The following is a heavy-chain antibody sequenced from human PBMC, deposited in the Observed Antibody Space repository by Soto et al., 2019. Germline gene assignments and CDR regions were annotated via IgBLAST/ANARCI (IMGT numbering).Heavy chain of an antibody. J-gene: IGHJ6*02. Sequence: SETLSLTCTVSGGSISSYYWSWIRQPPGKGLEWIGYIYYSGSTNYNPSLKSRVTISVDTSKNQFSLKLSSVTAADTAVYYCARQQGGSGWSPGDYYHYGMDVWGRGTTVTVSS. CDR3: ARQQGGSGWSPGDYYHYGMDV. D-gene: IGHD6-19*01. CDR1: GGSISSYY. V-gene: IGHV4-59*08. CDR2: IYYSGST.